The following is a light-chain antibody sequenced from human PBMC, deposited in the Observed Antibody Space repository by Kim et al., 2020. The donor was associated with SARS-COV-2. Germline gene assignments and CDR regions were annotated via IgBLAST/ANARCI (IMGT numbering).Light chain of an antibody. J-gene: IGKJ1*01. CDR1: QSVSNYY. V-gene: IGKV3D-20*01. CDR2: DAS. CDR3: HHYGTSPQT. Sequence: EIVLTQSPATLSLSPGERATLSCGASQSVSNYYLAWYQQKPGLAPRLLIYDASSRATGIPDRFSGSGSGTDFTLTISRLEPEDFAIYYCHHYGTSPQTFGQGTKVDIK.